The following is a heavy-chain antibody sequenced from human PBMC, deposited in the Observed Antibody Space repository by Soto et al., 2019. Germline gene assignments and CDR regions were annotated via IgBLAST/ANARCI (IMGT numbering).Heavy chain of an antibody. Sequence: GASVKVSCKASGYTFTSYYMHWVRQAPGQGLEWMGIINPSGGSTSYAQKFQGRVTMTRDTSTSTVYMELSSLRSEDTAVYYCARSGPAAGTGYSYENNWFDPWGQGTPVTVSA. J-gene: IGHJ5*02. CDR1: GYTFTSYY. CDR3: ARSGPAAGTGYSYENNWFDP. D-gene: IGHD6-13*01. V-gene: IGHV1-46*01. CDR2: INPSGGST.